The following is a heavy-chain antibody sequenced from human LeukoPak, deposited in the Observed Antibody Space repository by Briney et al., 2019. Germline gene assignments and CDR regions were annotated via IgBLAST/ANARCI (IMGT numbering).Heavy chain of an antibody. D-gene: IGHD3-22*01. V-gene: IGHV4-61*02. CDR2: IYTSGST. Sequence: PSQTLSLTCTVSGGSISSGGYYWNWIRQPAGKGLEWIGRIYTSGSTNYNPSLKSRVTVSVDTSKNQSSLKLSSVTAADTAVYYCARDVYKYDSSGSRAFDIWGQGTMVTVSS. CDR3: ARDVYKYDSSGSRAFDI. CDR1: GGSISSGGYY. J-gene: IGHJ3*02.